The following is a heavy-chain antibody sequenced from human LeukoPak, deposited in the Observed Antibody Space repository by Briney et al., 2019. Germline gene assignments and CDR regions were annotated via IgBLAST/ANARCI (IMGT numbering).Heavy chain of an antibody. V-gene: IGHV3-53*01. CDR1: GFTVSSNY. CDR2: IYSGGST. J-gene: IGHJ6*02. CDR3: ARFPAYYSYGMDV. Sequence: GGSLRLSCAASGFTVSSNYMSWVRQAPGKGLEWVSVIYSGGSTYYADSVKGRFTISRDNSKNTLYLQMNSLRAEDTAVYYCARFPAYYSYGMDVGGQGTTVTVSS.